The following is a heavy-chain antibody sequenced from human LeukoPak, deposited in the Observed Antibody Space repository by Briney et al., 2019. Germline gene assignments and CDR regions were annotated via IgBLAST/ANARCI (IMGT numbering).Heavy chain of an antibody. CDR1: GFTFDDYA. V-gene: IGHV3-9*01. CDR3: AKDKDPIAATIPDY. J-gene: IGHJ4*02. CDR2: ISWNSGSI. Sequence: GGSLRLSCAASGFTFDDYAMHWVRQAPGKGLEWVSGISWNSGSIGYADSVKGRFTISRDNNKNALYLQMSSLRTEDSALYYCAKDKDPIAATIPDYWGQGALVTVSS. D-gene: IGHD5-12*01.